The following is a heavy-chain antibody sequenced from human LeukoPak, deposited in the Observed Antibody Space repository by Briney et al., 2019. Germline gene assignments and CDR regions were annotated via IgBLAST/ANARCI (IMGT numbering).Heavy chain of an antibody. CDR3: ARDHGTAMALFDY. D-gene: IGHD5-18*01. CDR2: IWYDGSNK. V-gene: IGHV3-33*01. Sequence: PGGSLRLSCAASGFTFSSYGMHWVRQAPGKGLEWVAVIWYDGSNKYYADSAKGRFTISRDNSKNTLYLQMNSLRAEDTAVYYCARDHGTAMALFDYWGQGTLVTVSS. J-gene: IGHJ4*02. CDR1: GFTFSSYG.